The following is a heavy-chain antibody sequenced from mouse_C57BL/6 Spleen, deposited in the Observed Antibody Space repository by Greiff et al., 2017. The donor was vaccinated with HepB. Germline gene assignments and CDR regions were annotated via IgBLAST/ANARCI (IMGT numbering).Heavy chain of an antibody. CDR3: ARTLYYGSRSYAMDY. CDR1: GYTFTSYW. J-gene: IGHJ4*01. Sequence: VQLQQPGAELVKPGASVKLSCKASGYTFTSYWMQWVKQRPGQGLEWIGEIDPSDSYTNYNQKFKGKATLTVDTSSSTAYMQLSSLTSEDSAVYYCARTLYYGSRSYAMDYWGQGTSVTVSS. D-gene: IGHD1-1*01. V-gene: IGHV1-50*01. CDR2: IDPSDSYT.